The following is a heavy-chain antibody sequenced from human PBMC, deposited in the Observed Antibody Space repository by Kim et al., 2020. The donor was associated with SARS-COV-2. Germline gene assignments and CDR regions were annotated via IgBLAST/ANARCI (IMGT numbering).Heavy chain of an antibody. Sequence: SATYADSVRGRFTISRDNAKNTMYLQMQSLRAEDTAVYYCTRGTTDAPGIDYWGQGTPVTVSS. CDR3: TRGTTDAPGIDY. D-gene: IGHD6-13*01. V-gene: IGHV3-74*03. CDR2: SA. J-gene: IGHJ4*02.